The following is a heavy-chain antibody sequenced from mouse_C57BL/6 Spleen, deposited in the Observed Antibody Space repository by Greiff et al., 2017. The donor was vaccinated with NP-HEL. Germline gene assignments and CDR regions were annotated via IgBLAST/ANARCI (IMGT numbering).Heavy chain of an antibody. CDR3: TTGYYGSSYTFDY. D-gene: IGHD1-1*01. V-gene: IGHV14-4*01. Sequence: VQLQQPGAELVKPGASVKLSCTASGFNIKDDYMHWVKQRPEQGLEWIGWIDPENGDTEYASKFQGKATITADTSSNTAYLQLSSLTSEDTAVYYCTTGYYGSSYTFDYWGQGTTLTVSS. CDR2: IDPENGDT. CDR1: GFNIKDDY. J-gene: IGHJ2*01.